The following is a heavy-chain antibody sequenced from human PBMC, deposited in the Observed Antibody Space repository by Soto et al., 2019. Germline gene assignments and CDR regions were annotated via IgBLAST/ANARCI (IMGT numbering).Heavy chain of an antibody. CDR1: GFTFSSYS. Sequence: GGSLRLSCAASGFTFSSYSMNWVRQAPGKGLEWVSYISSSSSTIYYADSVKGRFTISRDNAKNSLYLQMNSLRAEDTAVYYCAREHWNDFTGADAFDIWGQGTMVTVSS. D-gene: IGHD1-1*01. J-gene: IGHJ3*02. CDR2: ISSSSSTI. V-gene: IGHV3-48*01. CDR3: AREHWNDFTGADAFDI.